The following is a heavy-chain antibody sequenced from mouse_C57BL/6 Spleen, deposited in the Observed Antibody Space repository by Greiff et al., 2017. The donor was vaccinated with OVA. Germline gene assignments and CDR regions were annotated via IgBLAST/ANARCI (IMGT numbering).Heavy chain of an antibody. CDR3: ARKEGDSNSFDY. D-gene: IGHD2-5*01. J-gene: IGHJ2*01. CDR1: GYTFTSYW. CDR2: IDPSDSYT. Sequence: QVQLQQPGAELVMPGASVKLSCKASGYTFTSYWMHWVKQRPGQGLEWIGEIDPSDSYTNYNQKFKGKSTLTVDKSSSTAYMQLSSLTSEDSAVYYCARKEGDSNSFDYWGQGTTLTVSS. V-gene: IGHV1-69*01.